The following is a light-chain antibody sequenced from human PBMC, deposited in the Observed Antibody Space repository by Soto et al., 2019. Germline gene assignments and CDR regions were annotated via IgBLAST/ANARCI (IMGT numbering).Light chain of an antibody. J-gene: IGKJ3*01. CDR3: QQYNTYPFT. CDR2: MAS. V-gene: IGKV1-5*03. CDR1: QSISSW. Sequence: DIQMTQSPSTLSVSVGDRVTITCRASQSISSWLAWYQQKPGKVPKLLIYMASTLESGVPSRFSGSRSGTEFTLTISSLQPDDFATYYCQQYNTYPFTFGPGTKVDIK.